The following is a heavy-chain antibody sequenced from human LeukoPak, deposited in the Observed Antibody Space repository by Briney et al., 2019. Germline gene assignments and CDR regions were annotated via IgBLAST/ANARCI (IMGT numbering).Heavy chain of an antibody. Sequence: SETLSLTCAVYGGSFSGYYWSWIRQPPGKGLEWIGEINHSGSTNYNPSLKSRVTISVDTSKNQFSLKLSSVTAADTAVYYCARGYPPAWLLDYWGQGTLVTVSS. CDR3: ARGYPPAWLLDY. CDR2: INHSGST. J-gene: IGHJ4*02. D-gene: IGHD3-22*01. V-gene: IGHV4-34*01. CDR1: GGSFSGYY.